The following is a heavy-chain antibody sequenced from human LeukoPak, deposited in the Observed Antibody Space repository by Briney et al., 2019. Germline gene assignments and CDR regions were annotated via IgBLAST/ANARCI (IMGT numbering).Heavy chain of an antibody. J-gene: IGHJ4*02. V-gene: IGHV1-69*01. D-gene: IGHD3-10*01. CDR3: ARVGVTMVREVILYFDY. Sequence: GSSVKVSCKASGGTFSSYAFSWVRQAPGQGLEWMGGRIPIFGTANYTHKLQGRVTLTADASTSTDYMQLRSLRSEDTAVYYCARVGVTMVREVILYFDYWGQGTLVTVSS. CDR1: GGTFSSYA. CDR2: RIPIFGTA.